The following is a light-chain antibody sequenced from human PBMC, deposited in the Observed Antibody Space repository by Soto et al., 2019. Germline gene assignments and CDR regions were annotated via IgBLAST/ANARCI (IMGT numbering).Light chain of an antibody. V-gene: IGLV2-11*01. Sequence: QSALTQPRSVSGSPGQSVTISCTGTSGDVGGYNFVSWYQQNPGKAPTLMIFDVSQRPSGVPDRFSGSKSGNTASLTISGLQAEDEADYYCCSYGGSYTGVFGGGTKVTVL. J-gene: IGLJ3*02. CDR1: SGDVGGYNF. CDR3: CSYGGSYTGV. CDR2: DVS.